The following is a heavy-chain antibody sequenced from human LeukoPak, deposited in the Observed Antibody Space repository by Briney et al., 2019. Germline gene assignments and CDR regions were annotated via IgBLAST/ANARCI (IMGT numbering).Heavy chain of an antibody. J-gene: IGHJ6*02. Sequence: GGSLRLSCAASGFTFSSYSMNWVRQAPGKGLEWVSSISSSSSYIYYADSVKGRFTISRDNAKNSLYLQMNSLRAEDTAVYYCARDLGDERYYYGMDVWGQGTTVTVSS. D-gene: IGHD3-3*01. V-gene: IGHV3-21*01. CDR1: GFTFSSYS. CDR3: ARDLGDERYYYGMDV. CDR2: ISSSSSYI.